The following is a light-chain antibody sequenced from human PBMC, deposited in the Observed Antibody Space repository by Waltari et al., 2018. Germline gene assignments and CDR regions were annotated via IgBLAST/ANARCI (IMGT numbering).Light chain of an antibody. J-gene: IGKJ1*01. CDR3: QQYYSTPPWT. CDR2: WAS. CDR1: QSVLYSSNNKNY. V-gene: IGKV4-1*01. Sequence: DIVMTQSPDSLAVSLAERPTINCKSSQSVLYSSNNKNYLSWYQQKPGQPPKLLIYWASTRESGVPDRFSGSGSGTDFTLTISSLQAEDVAVYYCQQYYSTPPWTFGQGTKVEIK.